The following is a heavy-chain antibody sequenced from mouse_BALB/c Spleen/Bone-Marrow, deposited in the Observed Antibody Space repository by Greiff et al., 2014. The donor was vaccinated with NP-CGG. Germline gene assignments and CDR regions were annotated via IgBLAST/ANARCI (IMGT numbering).Heavy chain of an antibody. CDR2: INPYNGDT. J-gene: IGHJ4*01. D-gene: IGHD1-1*01. CDR3: AREGYYYGSSYGNATDY. V-gene: IGHV1-20*02. Sequence: EVQLQESGPELVKPGASVKISCKASGYSFTGYFMNWVMQSHGKSLEWIGRINPYNGDTFYNQKFKGKATLTVDKSSSTAHMELRSLASEDSAVYYCAREGYYYGSSYGNATDYWGQGTSVTVSS. CDR1: GYSFTGYF.